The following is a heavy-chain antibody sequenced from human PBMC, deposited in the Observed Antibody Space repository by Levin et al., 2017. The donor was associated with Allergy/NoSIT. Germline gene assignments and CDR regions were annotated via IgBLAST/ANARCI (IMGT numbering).Heavy chain of an antibody. CDR2: ISSGGST. Sequence: PSETLSLTCTVSSASISSSNYDWGWIRQPPGKGLEWIGSISSGGSTYYNPSLQSRLTVFVDASKNQFSLKLSSVTAADTAVYYCARSWPPWPRDFDYWSQGALVTVSS. CDR3: ARSWPPWPRDFDY. CDR1: SASISSSNYD. D-gene: IGHD3-10*01. J-gene: IGHJ4*02. V-gene: IGHV4-39*01.